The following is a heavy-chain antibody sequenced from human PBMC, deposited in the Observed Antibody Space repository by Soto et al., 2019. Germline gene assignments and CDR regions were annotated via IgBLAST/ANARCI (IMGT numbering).Heavy chain of an antibody. D-gene: IGHD3-10*01. CDR3: ARVVPKRITMVRGVIPYYYGMDV. CDR2: IIPIFGTA. CDR1: GGTFSSYA. J-gene: IGHJ6*02. Sequence: SVKVSCKTSGGTFSSYAISWVRQAPGQGLEWMGGIIPIFGTANYAQKFQGRVTITADESTSTAYMELSSLRSEDTAVYYCARVVPKRITMVRGVIPYYYGMDVWGQGTTVTVLL. V-gene: IGHV1-69*13.